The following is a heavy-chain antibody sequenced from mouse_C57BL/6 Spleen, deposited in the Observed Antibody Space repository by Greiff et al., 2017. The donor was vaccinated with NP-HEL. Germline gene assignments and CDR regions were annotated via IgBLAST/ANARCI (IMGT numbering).Heavy chain of an antibody. D-gene: IGHD1-1*01. CDR2: IEPNSGGT. CDR1: GYTFTSYW. CDR3: ARSGYYYYGSSLYAMDY. Sequence: VQLQQPGAELVKPGASVKLSCKASGYTFTSYWMHWVKQRPGRGLEWIGRIEPNSGGTKYNEKFKSKATLTVDKPSSTAYMQLSSLTSEDSAVYYCARSGYYYYGSSLYAMDYWGQGTSVTVSS. V-gene: IGHV1-72*01. J-gene: IGHJ4*01.